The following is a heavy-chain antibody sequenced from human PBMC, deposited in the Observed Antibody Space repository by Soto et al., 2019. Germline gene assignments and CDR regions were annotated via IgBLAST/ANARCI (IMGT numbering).Heavy chain of an antibody. D-gene: IGHD4-4*01. CDR1: GFSLSNARMG. V-gene: IGHV2-26*01. CDR2: IFSNDEK. CDR3: ARIGSTYSYYYYGMDV. Sequence: QVTLKESGPVLVKPTETLTLTCTVSGFSLSNARMGVSWIRQPPGKALEWLAHIFSNDEKSYSTSLKSRLTISKDTSKSQVVLTMTNMDPVDTATYYCARIGSTYSYYYYGMDVWGQGTTVTVSS. J-gene: IGHJ6*02.